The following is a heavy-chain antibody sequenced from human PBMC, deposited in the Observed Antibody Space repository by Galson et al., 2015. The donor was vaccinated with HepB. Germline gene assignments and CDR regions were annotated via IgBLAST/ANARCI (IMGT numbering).Heavy chain of an antibody. CDR2: TYYRAKWSN. Sequence: CAISGDSVSSNSAAWNWIRESPSRGLEWLGRTYYRAKWSNDYAVSVRGRITINPDTSRNQFSLQLNSVTPEDTAVYYCARVAGTIYYYGMDVWGQGTTVTVSS. D-gene: IGHD2-15*01. CDR1: GDSVSSNSAA. J-gene: IGHJ6*02. V-gene: IGHV6-1*01. CDR3: ARVAGTIYYYGMDV.